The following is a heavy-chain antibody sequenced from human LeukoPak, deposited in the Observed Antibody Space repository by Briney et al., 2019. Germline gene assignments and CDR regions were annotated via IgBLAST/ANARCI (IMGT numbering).Heavy chain of an antibody. Sequence: GRSLRLSCAASGFTFSSYAMHWVRQAPGRGLEWVAVISYDGSNKYYADSVKGRFTISRVNSKNTLYLQMNSLRAEDTAVYYCARDYSSGWSGMDVWGKGTTVTVSS. D-gene: IGHD6-19*01. J-gene: IGHJ6*04. CDR1: GFTFSSYA. CDR2: ISYDGSNK. V-gene: IGHV3-30*04. CDR3: ARDYSSGWSGMDV.